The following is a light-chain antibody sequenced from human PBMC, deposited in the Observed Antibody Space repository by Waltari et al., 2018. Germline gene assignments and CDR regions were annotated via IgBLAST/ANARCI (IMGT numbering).Light chain of an antibody. CDR3: CSYTSSRTWV. CDR1: SSEVGGYNY. V-gene: IGLV2-14*03. J-gene: IGLJ3*02. CDR2: NVS. Sequence: QSALTQPASVSGSPGQSITISCTGTSSEVGGYNYVPWYQHHPGKAPKLMIYNVSNRPSGVSKRFSGAKSGNTASLTISGLQAEDEADYFCCSYTSSRTWVFGGGTKVTVL.